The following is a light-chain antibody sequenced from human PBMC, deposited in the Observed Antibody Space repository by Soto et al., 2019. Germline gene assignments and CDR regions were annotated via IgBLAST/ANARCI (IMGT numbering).Light chain of an antibody. CDR3: QSSDSSLSGSRVV. V-gene: IGLV1-40*01. CDR2: GNN. Sequence: QSVLTQPPSVSGAPGQRVTISCTGSSSSIGAGYDVHWYQQFPGTAPKLLIHGNNNRPSGVPDRFSGSKSGSSASLAITGLQAEDEADYYCQSSDSSLSGSRVVFGGGTKLTVL. CDR1: SSSIGAGYD. J-gene: IGLJ2*01.